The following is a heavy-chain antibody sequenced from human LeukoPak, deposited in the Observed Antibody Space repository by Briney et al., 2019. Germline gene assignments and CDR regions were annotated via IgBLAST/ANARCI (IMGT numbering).Heavy chain of an antibody. V-gene: IGHV3-21*01. CDR3: ARHYYGSGLRLWATYGMDV. J-gene: IGHJ6*04. D-gene: IGHD3-10*01. CDR2: ISSSSSYI. Sequence: KSGGSLRLSCAASGFTFSSYGIHWVRQAPGKGLEWVSSISSSSSYIYHADSVKGRFTISRDNAKNSLYLQMNSLRAEDTAVYYCARHYYGSGLRLWATYGMDVWGKGTTVTVSS. CDR1: GFTFSSYG.